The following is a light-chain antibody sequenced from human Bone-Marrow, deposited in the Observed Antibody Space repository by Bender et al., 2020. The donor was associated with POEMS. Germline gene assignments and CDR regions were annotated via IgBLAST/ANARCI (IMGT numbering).Light chain of an antibody. Sequence: QSVLTQPPSASGTPGQRVTISCSGSSSNIGGNAVNWWQQLPGTAPKLLIYGNDQRPSGVRERFAGSKSGTSASLAIGGLEAEGEADYFCSAWEGILNGWVCGGGTELTVL. V-gene: IGLV1-44*01. CDR2: GND. J-gene: IGLJ3*02. CDR1: SSNIGGNA. CDR3: SAWEGILNGWV.